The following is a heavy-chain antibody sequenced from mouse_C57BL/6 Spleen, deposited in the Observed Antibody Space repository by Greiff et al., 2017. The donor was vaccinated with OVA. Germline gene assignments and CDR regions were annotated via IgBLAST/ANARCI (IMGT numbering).Heavy chain of an antibody. CDR3: ARRANWDEDY. CDR1: GYTFTSYW. V-gene: IGHV1-69*01. J-gene: IGHJ2*01. D-gene: IGHD4-1*01. Sequence: QVQLQQPGAELVMPGASVKLSCKASGYTFTSYWMHWVKQRPGQGLEWIGEIDPSDSYTNYNQKFKGKSTLTVDKSSSTAYMQLSSLTSEDSAVYYCARRANWDEDYWGQGTTLTVSS. CDR2: IDPSDSYT.